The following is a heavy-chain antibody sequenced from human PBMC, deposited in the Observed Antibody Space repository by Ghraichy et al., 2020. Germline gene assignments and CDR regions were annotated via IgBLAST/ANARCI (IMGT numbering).Heavy chain of an antibody. J-gene: IGHJ4*02. D-gene: IGHD3-22*01. CDR1: GFTFSDYY. CDR2: ISSSSSYT. Sequence: GGSLRLSCAASGFTFSDYYMSWIRQAPGKGLEWVSYISSSSSYTNYADSVKGRFTISRDNAKNSLYLQMNSLRAEDTAVYYCARDRTDSSGYNYFDYWGQGTLVTVSS. V-gene: IGHV3-11*06. CDR3: ARDRTDSSGYNYFDY.